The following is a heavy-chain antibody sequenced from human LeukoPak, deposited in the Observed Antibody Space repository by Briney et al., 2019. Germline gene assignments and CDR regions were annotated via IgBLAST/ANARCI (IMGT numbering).Heavy chain of an antibody. V-gene: IGHV3-23*01. CDR1: GFSFSTYA. Sequence: GGSQRLSCAASGFSFSTYAMSWVRQAPGKGLEWVSGISGSGVDTHYADSVKGRFRISRDNSKNTLYLQLNSLRAEDTAVYYCARDTGPDSGSSLWYFDYWGQGTLVTVSS. CDR2: ISGSGVDT. CDR3: ARDTGPDSGSSLWYFDY. J-gene: IGHJ4*02. D-gene: IGHD1-26*01.